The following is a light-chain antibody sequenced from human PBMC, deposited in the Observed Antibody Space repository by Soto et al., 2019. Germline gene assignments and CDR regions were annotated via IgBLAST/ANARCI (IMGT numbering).Light chain of an antibody. J-gene: IGKJ2*01. CDR2: ATS. Sequence: DIQLTQSPSFLSASVGDRVTVTCRASQGISGYLAWYQQKPGKAPKLLIYATSTLQSGVPSRFGGRGSGKEFNLTSSGLQPEGFATYYCQQLYRYPVTFGQGTKLEI. CDR1: QGISGY. CDR3: QQLYRYPVT. V-gene: IGKV1-9*01.